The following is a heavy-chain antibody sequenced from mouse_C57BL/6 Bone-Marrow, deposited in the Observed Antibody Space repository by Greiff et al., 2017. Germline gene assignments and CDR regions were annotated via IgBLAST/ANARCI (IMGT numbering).Heavy chain of an antibody. J-gene: IGHJ2*01. D-gene: IGHD2-1*01. CDR3: AREGIGNYEGEYYFDY. Sequence: EVQLQQSGPELVKPGASVKISCKASGYTFTDYYMNWVKQSHGKSLEWIGDINPNNGGTSYNQKFKGKATLTVDKSSSTAYMELRSLTSEDSAVYYCAREGIGNYEGEYYFDYWGQGTTLTVSS. CDR2: INPNNGGT. V-gene: IGHV1-26*01. CDR1: GYTFTDYY.